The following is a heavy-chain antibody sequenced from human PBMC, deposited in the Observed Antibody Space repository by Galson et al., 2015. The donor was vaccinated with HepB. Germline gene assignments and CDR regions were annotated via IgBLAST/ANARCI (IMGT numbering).Heavy chain of an antibody. J-gene: IGHJ4*02. CDR3: ARDTQGSSGWDYYFDY. Sequence: SLRLSCAASGFTFSSYGMHWVRQAPGKGLEWVAVIWYDGSNKYYADSVKGRLTISRDNSKNTLYLQMNSLRAEDTAVYYCARDTQGSSGWDYYFDYWGQGTLVTVSS. CDR2: IWYDGSNK. CDR1: GFTFSSYG. D-gene: IGHD6-19*01. V-gene: IGHV3-33*01.